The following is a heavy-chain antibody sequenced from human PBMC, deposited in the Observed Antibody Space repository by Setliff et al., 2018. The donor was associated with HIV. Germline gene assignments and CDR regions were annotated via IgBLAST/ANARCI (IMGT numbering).Heavy chain of an antibody. CDR2: ISSSSTFI. CDR1: GSIFSNYS. V-gene: IGHV3-21*06. J-gene: IGHJ4*02. Sequence: GGSLRLSCAASGSIFSNYSMNWVRQAPGRGLEWVSSISSSSTFIYYADSLKGRFIISRDNAKNSLYLQMNSLRAEDTAVYYCARESTAMGLDNWGPGTLVTVSS. D-gene: IGHD5-18*01. CDR3: ARESTAMGLDN.